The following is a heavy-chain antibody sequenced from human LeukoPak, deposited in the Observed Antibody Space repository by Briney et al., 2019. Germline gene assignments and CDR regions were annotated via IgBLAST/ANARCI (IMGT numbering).Heavy chain of an antibody. CDR2: ISYDGSYQ. D-gene: IGHD3-22*01. CDR3: AKLCVDSSGYYYVEDAFDI. V-gene: IGHV3-30*18. CDR1: GFTFSNYG. J-gene: IGHJ3*02. Sequence: RSRRLSCAASGFTFSNYGMHWVSQAPGKGLEWVTVISYDGSYQYYADSVKGRFTISRDNSTNTLYLQMNSLRAEDTAVYYCAKLCVDSSGYYYVEDAFDIWGAERLVTVSS.